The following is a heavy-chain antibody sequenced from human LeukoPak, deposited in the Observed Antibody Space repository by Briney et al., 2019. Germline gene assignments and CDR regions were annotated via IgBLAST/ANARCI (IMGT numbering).Heavy chain of an antibody. CDR3: AREDSIVVVPAALYYYYGMDV. J-gene: IGHJ6*02. CDR1: GFTFSSYG. Sequence: GGSLRLSCAASGFTFSSYGMHWVRQAPGKGLEWVAVIWYDGSNKYYADSVKGRFTISRDNSKNTLYLQMNSLRAEDTAVYYCAREDSIVVVPAALYYYYGMDVWGQGTTVTVFS. V-gene: IGHV3-33*01. CDR2: IWYDGSNK. D-gene: IGHD2-2*01.